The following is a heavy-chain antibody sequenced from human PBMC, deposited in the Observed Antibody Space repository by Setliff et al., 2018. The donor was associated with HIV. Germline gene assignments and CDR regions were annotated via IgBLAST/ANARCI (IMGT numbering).Heavy chain of an antibody. D-gene: IGHD3-22*01. CDR2: IYYSGST. Sequence: SETLSLTCTVSGGSISSYYWSWIRQPPGKGLERIGYIYYSGSTNYNPSVKGRFTIARDKVKNTLYLQMNSLRAEDTAVYYCVSSGQSGYWGQGTLVTVSS. CDR3: VSSGQSGY. J-gene: IGHJ4*02. V-gene: IGHV4-59*12. CDR1: GGSISSYY.